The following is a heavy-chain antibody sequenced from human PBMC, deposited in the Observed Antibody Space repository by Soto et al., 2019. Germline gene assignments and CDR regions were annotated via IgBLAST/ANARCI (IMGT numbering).Heavy chain of an antibody. J-gene: IGHJ4*02. CDR1: GFTFNNYA. CDR2: ITGSGYHT. V-gene: IGHV3-23*01. CDR3: AKGLNRDNIVTGNSVGVFDC. Sequence: VQLLESGGGLVQPGGSLRLSCVASGFTFNNYAMSWVRQAPGKGLEWVSTITGSGYHTYYADSVKGRFTIPRDNSNNTVYLQMNSLRGDDTAVYYCAKGLNRDNIVTGNSVGVFDCWGQGALVTVSS. D-gene: IGHD3-9*01.